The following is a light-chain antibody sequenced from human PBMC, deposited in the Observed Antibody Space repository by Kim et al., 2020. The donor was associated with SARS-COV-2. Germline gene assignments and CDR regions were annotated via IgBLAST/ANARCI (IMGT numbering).Light chain of an antibody. J-gene: IGKJ2*01. V-gene: IGKV1-5*03. CDR2: KAS. CDR1: QSISIW. CDR3: QQYITYMYT. Sequence: DIQMTQSPSTLSASVGDRVTITCRASQSISIWLAWFQQKPGKAPKLLIYKASNLATGVPSRFSGSGSGKEFILVISSLQPDDFATYYCQQYITYMYTFGRGTKLEI.